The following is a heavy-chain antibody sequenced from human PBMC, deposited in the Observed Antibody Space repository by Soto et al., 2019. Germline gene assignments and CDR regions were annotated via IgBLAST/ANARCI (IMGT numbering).Heavy chain of an antibody. J-gene: IGHJ4*02. CDR3: ARGPYYGSECYSVCASDY. Sequence: QVQLQQWGAGLLKPSETLSLTCAVYGGSFSGYYWSWIRQPPGKGLEWIGEINHSGSTNYNPSRKSRVTIAVDTSKNQFAMTLSSVTAAGTAVYYCARGPYYGSECYSVCASDYWGEGIMVTVSS. CDR2: INHSGST. CDR1: GGSFSGYY. D-gene: IGHD3-10*01. V-gene: IGHV4-34*01.